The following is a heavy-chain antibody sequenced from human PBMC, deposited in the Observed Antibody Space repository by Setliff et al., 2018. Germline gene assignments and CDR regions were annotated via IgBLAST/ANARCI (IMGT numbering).Heavy chain of an antibody. Sequence: SVKVSCKASGGTFRSYGISWVRQAPGQGLEWMGGTIPSFGSTNYAQKFQGRVTIIADESTSTTYMELSSLRSEDTAVYYCAKDGDNYHDNGDYYHEFDYWGQGAQVTVSS. V-gene: IGHV1-69*13. CDR2: TIPSFGST. CDR3: AKDGDNYHDNGDYYHEFDY. CDR1: GGTFRSYG. J-gene: IGHJ4*02. D-gene: IGHD3-22*01.